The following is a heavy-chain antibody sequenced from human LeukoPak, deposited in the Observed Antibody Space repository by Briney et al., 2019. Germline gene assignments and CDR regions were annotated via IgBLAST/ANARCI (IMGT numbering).Heavy chain of an antibody. Sequence: SVKVSCKASGYTFTSYGISWVRQAPGQGLEWMGGIIPIFGTANYAQKFQGRVTITADESTSTAYMELSSLRSEDTAVYYCARGRVVIVGASEETNWFDPWGQGTLVTVSS. CDR1: GYTFTSYG. CDR2: IIPIFGTA. CDR3: ARGRVVIVGASEETNWFDP. D-gene: IGHD1-26*01. V-gene: IGHV1-69*13. J-gene: IGHJ5*02.